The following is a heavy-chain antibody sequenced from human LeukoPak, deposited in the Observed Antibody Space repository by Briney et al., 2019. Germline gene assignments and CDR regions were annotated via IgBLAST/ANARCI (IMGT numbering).Heavy chain of an antibody. CDR3: ARITGDWNYYYYMDV. CDR1: GYTFSNFG. Sequence: ASVKVSCKASGYTFSNFGISWVRQAPGQGLEWMGWISAYNGNTNYAQKLQGRVTMTTDTSTSTAYMELRSLRSDDTAVYYCARITGDWNYYYYMDVWGKGTTVTVSS. V-gene: IGHV1-18*01. D-gene: IGHD7-27*01. J-gene: IGHJ6*03. CDR2: ISAYNGNT.